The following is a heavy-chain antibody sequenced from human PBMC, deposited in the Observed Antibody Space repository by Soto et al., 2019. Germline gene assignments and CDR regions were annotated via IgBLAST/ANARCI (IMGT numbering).Heavy chain of an antibody. CDR3: AKDLESQYSSGWYPGYFDY. CDR1: GFTFSSYA. V-gene: IGHV3-23*01. Sequence: GGSLRLSCAASGFTFSSYAMSWVRQAPGKGLEWVSAISGSGGSTYYADSVKGRFTISRDNSKNTLYLQMNSLRAEDTAVYYCAKDLESQYSSGWYPGYFDYWGQGTLVTVSS. CDR2: ISGSGGST. D-gene: IGHD6-19*01. J-gene: IGHJ4*02.